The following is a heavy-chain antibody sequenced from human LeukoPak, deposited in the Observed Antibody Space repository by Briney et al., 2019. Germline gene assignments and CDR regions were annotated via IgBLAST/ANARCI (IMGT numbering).Heavy chain of an antibody. CDR1: GNYW. J-gene: IGHJ4*02. Sequence: GGCLRLSCSASGNYWMRWIRQAPGKGLLWVSHINSDGSWTSYADSVKGRFTISKDNAKNTVYLQMNNLRAEDTAVYYCVSFYETYWGRGTLVTVSS. D-gene: IGHD2-2*01. CDR2: INSDGSWT. V-gene: IGHV3-74*01. CDR3: VSFYETY.